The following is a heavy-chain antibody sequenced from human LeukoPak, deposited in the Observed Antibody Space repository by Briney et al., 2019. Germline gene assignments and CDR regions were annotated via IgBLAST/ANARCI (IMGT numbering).Heavy chain of an antibody. CDR2: ISYDGSNK. CDR3: ARAEYYGPDYYGMDV. V-gene: IGHV3-30*03. Sequence: PGGSLRLSCAASGFTFSSYGMHWVRQAPGKGLEWVAVISYDGSNKYYADSVKGRFTISRDNSKNTLYLQMNSLRAEDTAVYYCARAEYYGPDYYGMDVWGQGTTVTVSS. CDR1: GFTFSSYG. J-gene: IGHJ6*02. D-gene: IGHD3-10*01.